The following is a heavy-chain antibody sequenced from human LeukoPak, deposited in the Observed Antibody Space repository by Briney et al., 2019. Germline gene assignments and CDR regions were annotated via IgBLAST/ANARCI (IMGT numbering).Heavy chain of an antibody. CDR3: APIAAAGTVDY. V-gene: IGHV3-9*01. J-gene: IGHJ4*02. Sequence: GRSLRLSCAASGFTFDDYAMHWVPQAPGKGLECVSGISWNSGSIGYADSVKGRFTISRDNAKNSLYLQMNSLRAEDTALYCCAPIAAAGTVDYWGQGTLVTVSS. D-gene: IGHD6-13*01. CDR1: GFTFDDYA. CDR2: ISWNSGSI.